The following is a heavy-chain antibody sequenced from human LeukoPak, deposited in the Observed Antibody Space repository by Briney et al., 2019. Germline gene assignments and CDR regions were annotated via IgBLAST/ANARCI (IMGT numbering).Heavy chain of an antibody. CDR1: GGTFGSYA. D-gene: IGHD3-22*01. CDR3: ARVVTDSSGYYFGYFDY. J-gene: IGHJ4*02. CDR2: IIPIFGTA. Sequence: ASVKVSCKASGGTFGSYAISWVRQAPGQGLEWMGRIIPIFGTANYAQKFQGRVTITTDESTSTAYMELSSLRSEDTAVYYCARVVTDSSGYYFGYFDYWGQGTLVTVSS. V-gene: IGHV1-69*05.